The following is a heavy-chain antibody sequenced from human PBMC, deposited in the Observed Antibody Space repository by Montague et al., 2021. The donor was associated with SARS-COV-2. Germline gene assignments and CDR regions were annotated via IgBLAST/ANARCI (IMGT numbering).Heavy chain of an antibody. V-gene: IGHV4-4*02. CDR3: AGKVLTVPADY. J-gene: IGHJ4*02. CDR1: GVSITSTNW. D-gene: IGHD4-11*01. CDR2: FSYGGIA. Sequence: SETLSLTCAVSGVSITSTNWWSFFRQPPGKGLEWIGEFSYGGIATXNPSRKCRATISMDRSRNLFSRKLSSVTAADTAIYYCAGKVLTVPADYWGQGTLVT.